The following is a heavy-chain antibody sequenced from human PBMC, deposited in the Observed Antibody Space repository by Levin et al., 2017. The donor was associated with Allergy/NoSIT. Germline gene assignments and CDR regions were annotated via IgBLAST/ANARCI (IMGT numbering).Heavy chain of an antibody. CDR3: ARGGDTAMQGGDYGMDV. J-gene: IGHJ6*02. CDR2: TYYRSKWYN. Sequence: SQTLSLTCAISGDSVSSNSAAWNWIRQSPSRGLEWLGRTYYRSKWYNDYAVSVKSRITINPDTSKNQFSLQLNSVTPEDTAVYYCARGGDTAMQGGDYGMDVWGQGTTVTVSS. CDR1: GDSVSSNSAA. V-gene: IGHV6-1*01. D-gene: IGHD5-18*01.